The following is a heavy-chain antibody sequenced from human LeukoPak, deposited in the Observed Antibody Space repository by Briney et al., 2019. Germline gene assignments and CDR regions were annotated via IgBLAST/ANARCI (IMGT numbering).Heavy chain of an antibody. CDR2: ISYDGSNK. V-gene: IGHV3-30*18. J-gene: IGHJ6*02. Sequence: GGSLRLSCAGSGFTFSSYGMHWVRQAPGKGLEWVAVISYDGSNKYYADSVKGRFTISRDNSKNTLYLQMNSLRAEDTAVYYCAKVVVNKGYYYYFGMDVWGQGTTVTVSS. D-gene: IGHD2-15*01. CDR1: GFTFSSYG. CDR3: AKVVVNKGYYYYFGMDV.